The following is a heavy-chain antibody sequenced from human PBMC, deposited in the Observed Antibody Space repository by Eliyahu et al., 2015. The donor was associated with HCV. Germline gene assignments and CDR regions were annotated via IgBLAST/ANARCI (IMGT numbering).Heavy chain of an antibody. V-gene: IGHV1-18*01. CDR3: ARAIVVVPAALGNNYYYYGMDV. CDR2: ISAYNGXT. Sequence: QVQLVQSGAEVKKPGASVXVSCKASGYTFXSXGXSXVRQAPGQGLXWMGWISAYNGXTNYAQKLQGRVTMTTDTSTSTAYMELRSLRSDDTAVYYCARAIVVVPAALGNNYYYYGMDVWGQGTTVTVSS. J-gene: IGHJ6*02. D-gene: IGHD2-2*01. CDR1: GYTFXSXG.